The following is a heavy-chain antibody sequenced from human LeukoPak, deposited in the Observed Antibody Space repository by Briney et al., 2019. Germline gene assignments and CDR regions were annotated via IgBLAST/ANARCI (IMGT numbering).Heavy chain of an antibody. Sequence: GGSLRLSCAASGFTFSSYGMHWVRQAPGKGLEWVAFIRYDGTNKYYADSVKGRFTISRDNSKNTLYLQMNSLRAEDTAVYYCARRPSSGYGHWGQGTLVTVSS. J-gene: IGHJ4*02. D-gene: IGHD3-22*01. CDR3: ARRPSSGYGH. CDR2: IRYDGTNK. V-gene: IGHV3-30*02. CDR1: GFTFSSYG.